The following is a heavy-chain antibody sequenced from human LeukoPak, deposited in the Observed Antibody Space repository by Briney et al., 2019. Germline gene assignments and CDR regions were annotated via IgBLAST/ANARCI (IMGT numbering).Heavy chain of an antibody. J-gene: IGHJ6*03. CDR3: TRDLETRYYYYMDV. Sequence: PGGSLRLSCTASGFTFGDYAMSWFRQAPGKGLEWVGFIRSKAYGGTTEYAASVKGRFTISRDDSKSIAYLQMNSLKTEDTAVYYCTRDLETRYYYYMDVWGKGTTVTVSS. CDR1: GFTFGDYA. CDR2: IRSKAYGGTT. V-gene: IGHV3-49*03.